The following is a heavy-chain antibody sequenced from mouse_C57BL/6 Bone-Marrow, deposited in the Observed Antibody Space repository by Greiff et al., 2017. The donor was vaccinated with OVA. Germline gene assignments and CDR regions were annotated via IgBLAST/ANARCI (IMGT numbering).Heavy chain of an antibody. J-gene: IGHJ1*03. CDR2: IDPSDSYT. Sequence: QVQLQQPGAELVMPGASVKLSCKASGYTFTSYWMHWVKQRPGQGLEWIGEIDPSDSYTNYNQKFKGKSTLTVDKSSSTAYMQLSSLTSEDSAVYYCARYYHVYFDVGGTGTTVTVSS. V-gene: IGHV1-69*01. CDR1: GYTFTSYW. CDR3: ARYYHVYFDV. D-gene: IGHD1-1*01.